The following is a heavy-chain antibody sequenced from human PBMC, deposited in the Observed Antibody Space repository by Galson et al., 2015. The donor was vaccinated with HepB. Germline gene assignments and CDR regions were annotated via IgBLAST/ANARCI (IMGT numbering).Heavy chain of an antibody. CDR3: ARGDYDSSGYRNDC. Sequence: PLRLYCAASGFTVSSYTRKCVRQAPGKGLEWVSYISSSSKTIYYADSVKGRFTISRDNAKNSLYLQINSLRDEDTAVYYCARGDYDSSGYRNDCWGQGTLVTVSS. J-gene: IGHJ4*02. CDR2: ISSSSKTI. V-gene: IGHV3-48*02. D-gene: IGHD3-22*01. CDR1: GFTVSSYT.